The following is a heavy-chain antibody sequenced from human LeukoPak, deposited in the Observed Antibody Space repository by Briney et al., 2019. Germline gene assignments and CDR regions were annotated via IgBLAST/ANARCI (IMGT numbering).Heavy chain of an antibody. Sequence: GASVTVSCKASGYTFSGTGWYLYWLRQAPGQGLECMGWIYPNNGATGYAQKFQGRVAMTRDTSISTAYMELSRLRPDDTAVYYCVRDGPAQMVDFDYWGQGTLVTVSS. CDR3: VRDGPAQMVDFDY. V-gene: IGHV1-2*02. D-gene: IGHD3-10*01. J-gene: IGHJ4*02. CDR2: IYPNNGAT. CDR1: GYTFSGTGWY.